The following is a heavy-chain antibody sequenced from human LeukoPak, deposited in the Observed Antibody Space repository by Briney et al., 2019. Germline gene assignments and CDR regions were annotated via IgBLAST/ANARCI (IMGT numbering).Heavy chain of an antibody. CDR2: ISYDGSNK. V-gene: IGHV3-30*04. J-gene: IGHJ4*02. CDR1: GFTFSSYA. CDR3: ARAYLRFFEWLPPSY. D-gene: IGHD3-3*01. Sequence: GRSLRLSCAASGFTFSSYAMHWVRQAPGKGLEWVAVISYDGSNKYYADSVKGRFTISRDNSKNTLYLQMNSLRAEDTAVYYCARAYLRFFEWLPPSYWGQGTLVTVSS.